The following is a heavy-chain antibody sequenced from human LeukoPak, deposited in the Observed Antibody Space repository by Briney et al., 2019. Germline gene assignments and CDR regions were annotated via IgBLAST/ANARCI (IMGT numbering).Heavy chain of an antibody. CDR3: ARGLPRSRGRYSSSWYGNDAFDI. Sequence: SETLSLTCAVYGGSFSGYYWSWIRQPPGKGLEWIGEINHSGSTNYNPSLKSRVTISVDTSKNQFSLKLSSVTAADTAVYYCARGLPRSRGRYSSSWYGNDAFDIWGQGTMVTVSS. CDR2: INHSGST. CDR1: GGSFSGYY. J-gene: IGHJ3*02. V-gene: IGHV4-34*01. D-gene: IGHD6-13*01.